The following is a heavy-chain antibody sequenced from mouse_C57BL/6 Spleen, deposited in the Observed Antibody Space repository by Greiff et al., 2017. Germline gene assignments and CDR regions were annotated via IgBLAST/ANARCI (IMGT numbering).Heavy chain of an antibody. V-gene: IGHV1-69*01. J-gene: IGHJ2*01. Sequence: QVQLQQPGAELVMPGASVKLSCKASGYTFTSYWMHWVKQRPGQGLEWIGEIDPSDSYTNYNQKFKGKSTLTVDKSSSTAYMQLSSLTSEDSAVYCCARKSPYYFDDWGKGTTLTVSS. CDR1: GYTFTSYW. CDR2: IDPSDSYT. CDR3: ARKSPYYFDD.